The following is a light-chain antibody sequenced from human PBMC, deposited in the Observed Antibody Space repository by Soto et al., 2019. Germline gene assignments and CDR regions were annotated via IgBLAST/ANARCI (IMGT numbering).Light chain of an antibody. CDR2: DAS. Sequence: EIVLTQSPATLSLSLGERATLSCRASQSVSSYLAWYQQKPGQAPRLLIYDASNRATGIPARFSGSGSGTDFTLTISSLEPEDFAVYYCQQLGTFGPGTKVDIK. J-gene: IGKJ3*01. CDR1: QSVSSY. CDR3: QQLGT. V-gene: IGKV3-11*01.